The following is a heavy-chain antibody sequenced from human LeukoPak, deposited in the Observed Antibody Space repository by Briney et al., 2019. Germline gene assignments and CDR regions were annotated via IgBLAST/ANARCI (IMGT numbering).Heavy chain of an antibody. J-gene: IGHJ4*02. CDR3: ARPGQLGEYTPYYFDY. V-gene: IGHV5-51*01. D-gene: IGHD3-16*01. Sequence: GASLKISCQGSGSSFTSYWIGWVRQLPGKGLEWMGIIYPGDSDTRYSPSFQGQVTISADKSISTAYLQWSSLKASDTAMYYCARPGQLGEYTPYYFDYWGQGTLVTVSS. CDR2: IYPGDSDT. CDR1: GSSFTSYW.